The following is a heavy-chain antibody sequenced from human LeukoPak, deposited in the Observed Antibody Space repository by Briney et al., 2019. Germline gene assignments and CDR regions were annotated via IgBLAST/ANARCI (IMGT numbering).Heavy chain of an antibody. V-gene: IGHV4-59*01. Sequence: PSETLSPTHTLTAGSITSYHCTWIRPSPLKALEWIGYIYYSGRTSYNPSLKSRVTMSVDTSKTQFSLKLSSVTAAGTAVYYCARDGNPWNLDVWGRGTLVTVSS. CDR2: IYYSGRT. J-gene: IGHJ2*01. D-gene: IGHD1-14*01. CDR3: ARDGNPWNLDV. CDR1: AGSITSYH.